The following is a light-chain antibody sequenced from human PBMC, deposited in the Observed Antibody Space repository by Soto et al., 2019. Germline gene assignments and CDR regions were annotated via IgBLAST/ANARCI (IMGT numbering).Light chain of an antibody. CDR3: SSYAGSNNFV. CDR2: EVS. CDR1: SSDVGGYNY. J-gene: IGLJ1*01. V-gene: IGLV2-8*01. Sequence: QSALTQPPSASGSPGQSVTISCTGTSSDVGGYNYVSWFQQHPGKAPKLMIYEVSERPSGVPDRFSGSKSGNTASLTVSGLQAEDEADYYCSSYAGSNNFVFGTGTKVTV.